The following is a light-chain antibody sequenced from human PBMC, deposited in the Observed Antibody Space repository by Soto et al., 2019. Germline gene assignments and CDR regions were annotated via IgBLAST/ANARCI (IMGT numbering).Light chain of an antibody. CDR1: QSIDSW. CDR3: QHYNSYPWT. J-gene: IGKJ1*01. Sequence: DIQMTQSPSTMSASVGGRVTITCRASQSIDSWLAWYQQKPGKAPKFLMYKASNLESGVPSRFSGSGSEPEFTLTISSLQPDDFAIYYCQHYNSYPWTFGQGTKVDIK. CDR2: KAS. V-gene: IGKV1-5*03.